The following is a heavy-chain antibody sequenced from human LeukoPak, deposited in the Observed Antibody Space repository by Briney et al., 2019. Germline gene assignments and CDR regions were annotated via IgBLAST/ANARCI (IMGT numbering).Heavy chain of an antibody. D-gene: IGHD2-21*02. CDR1: GFTFNNYA. Sequence: GGSLRLSCAASGFTFNNYAMNWVRQAPGKGLEWVSSISESGGTTDYADSVKGRFTISRDNSKNTLYLQMNSLRAEDTAVYYCARTYCGGDCYSSRGWFDTWGQGTLVTVSS. CDR3: ARTYCGGDCYSSRGWFDT. V-gene: IGHV3-23*01. CDR2: ISESGGTT. J-gene: IGHJ5*02.